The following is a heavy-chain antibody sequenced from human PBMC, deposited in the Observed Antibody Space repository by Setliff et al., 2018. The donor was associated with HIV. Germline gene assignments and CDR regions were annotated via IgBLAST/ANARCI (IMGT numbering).Heavy chain of an antibody. V-gene: IGHV3-23*01. Sequence: GSLRLSCAASGFTFSSYAMSWVRQAPGKGLEWVSAISGSGGSTYYADSVKGRFTISRDNSKNSLYLQMNSLRAEDTAVYYCASIELAAMVPVDYWGQGTLVTVSS. J-gene: IGHJ4*02. CDR3: ASIELAAMVPVDY. CDR1: GFTFSSYA. D-gene: IGHD5-18*01. CDR2: ISGSGGST.